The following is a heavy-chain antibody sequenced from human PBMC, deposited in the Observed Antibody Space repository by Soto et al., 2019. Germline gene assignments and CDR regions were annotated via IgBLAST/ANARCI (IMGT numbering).Heavy chain of an antibody. CDR1: GYTFTSYG. V-gene: IGHV1-18*01. J-gene: IGHJ3*02. CDR3: AREGYCSSTSCPGAAFDI. Sequence: QVQLVQSGAEVKKPGASVKVSCKASGYTFTSYGISWVRQAPGQGLEWMGRISAYNGNTNYAQKLQGRVTMTTDTSTSTAYMELRSLRSDDTAVYYCAREGYCSSTSCPGAAFDIWGQGTMVTVSS. CDR2: ISAYNGNT. D-gene: IGHD2-2*01.